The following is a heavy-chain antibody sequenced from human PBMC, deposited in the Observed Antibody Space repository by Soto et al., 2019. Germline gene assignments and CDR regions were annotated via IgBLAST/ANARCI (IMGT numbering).Heavy chain of an antibody. V-gene: IGHV4-59*08. J-gene: IGHJ4*02. D-gene: IGHD6-13*01. CDR3: VRHLYSAAAGAFDY. Sequence: SETLSLTCTVSGVSISNYYWGWIRQPPGKGLEWIGYFYHSGSTIYNPSLKSRVTISVDTSKNQFSLKLTSVTAADTAVYYCVRHLYSAAAGAFDYWCQGTLVTVSS. CDR2: FYHSGST. CDR1: GVSISNYY.